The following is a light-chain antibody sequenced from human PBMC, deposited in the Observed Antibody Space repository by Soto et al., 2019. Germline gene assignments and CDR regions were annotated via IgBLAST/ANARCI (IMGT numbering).Light chain of an antibody. V-gene: IGLV2-8*01. CDR2: EVN. Sequence: QSALTQPPSASGSPGQSVTISCTGTSSDVGGYDFVSWYQQHPGKAPKLMIYEVNKRPSGVPDRFSGSKSGNTASLTVSGLQAVDEADYYCSSYAGSKNYVFGTGTKVTVL. CDR3: SSYAGSKNYV. J-gene: IGLJ1*01. CDR1: SSDVGGYDF.